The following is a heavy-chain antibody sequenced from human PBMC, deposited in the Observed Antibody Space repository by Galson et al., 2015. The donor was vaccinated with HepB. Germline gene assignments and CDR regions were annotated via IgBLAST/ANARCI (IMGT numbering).Heavy chain of an antibody. D-gene: IGHD2-21*02. V-gene: IGHV3-7*03. Sequence: SLRLSCAASGFTFSSYWMSWVRQAPGKGLEWVANIKQDGSEKYYVDSVKGRFTISRDNAKNSLYLQMNSLRAEDTAVYYCASLLCGGDCYDAFDIWGQGTMVTVSS. CDR2: IKQDGSEK. CDR3: ASLLCGGDCYDAFDI. CDR1: GFTFSSYW. J-gene: IGHJ3*02.